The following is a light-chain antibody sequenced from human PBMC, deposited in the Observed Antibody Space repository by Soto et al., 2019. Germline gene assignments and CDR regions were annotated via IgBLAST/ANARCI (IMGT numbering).Light chain of an antibody. Sequence: EIVLTQSPGTLSLSPGERATLSCRASQSVTSNYVAWYQQKPGRAPRLLIYGASSRATGIPDRISGSGSGTDFTLTISRLEPEDFAVYYCQQYGGSPQTFGQGTKVEMK. J-gene: IGKJ1*01. CDR1: QSVTSNY. V-gene: IGKV3-20*01. CDR2: GAS. CDR3: QQYGGSPQT.